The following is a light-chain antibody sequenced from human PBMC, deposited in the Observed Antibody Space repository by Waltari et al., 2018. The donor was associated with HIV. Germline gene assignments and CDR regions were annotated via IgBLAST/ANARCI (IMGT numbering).Light chain of an antibody. J-gene: IGKJ2*01. CDR2: AAS. Sequence: DIQVTQSASSLSASVGDTVTITCRASQSISSYLNWYQQKPGKAPKLLIYAASSLQSGVPSRFRGSGSGTDFTLTISSRQPEDLATYCCQQSYGTPYTFGQGTKLEIK. CDR1: QSISSY. V-gene: IGKV1-39*01. CDR3: QQSYGTPYT.